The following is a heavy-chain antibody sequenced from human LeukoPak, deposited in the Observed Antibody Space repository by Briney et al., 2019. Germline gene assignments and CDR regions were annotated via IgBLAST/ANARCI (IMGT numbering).Heavy chain of an antibody. Sequence: SVKVSCKASGGTFSSYAISWVRQAPGQGLEWMGGIIPIFGTANYAQKFQGRVTITADESTSTVYMELSSLRSEDTAVYYCARDLEYSSSDDYWGQGTLVTVSS. CDR3: ARDLEYSSSDDY. D-gene: IGHD6-6*01. CDR1: GGTFSSYA. J-gene: IGHJ4*02. V-gene: IGHV1-69*13. CDR2: IIPIFGTA.